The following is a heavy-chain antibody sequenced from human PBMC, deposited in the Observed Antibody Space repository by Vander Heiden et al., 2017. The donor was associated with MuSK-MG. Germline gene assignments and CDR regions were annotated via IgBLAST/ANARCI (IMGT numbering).Heavy chain of an antibody. J-gene: IGHJ6*02. Sequence: QVQLQQWGAGLLKPSETLSLTCAVYGGSFSGYYWSWIRQPPGKGLEWIGEINHSGSTNYNPSLNSRVTISVEKSKNQFSLKLSSVTAADTAVYYCATLGGYSYGLEWDDYYYYGMDVWGQGTTVTVAS. CDR2: INHSGST. CDR1: GGSFSGYY. V-gene: IGHV4-34*01. CDR3: ATLGGYSYGLEWDDYYYYGMDV. D-gene: IGHD5-18*01.